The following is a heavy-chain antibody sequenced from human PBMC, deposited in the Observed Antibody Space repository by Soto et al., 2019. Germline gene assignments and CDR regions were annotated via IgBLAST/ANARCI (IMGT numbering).Heavy chain of an antibody. J-gene: IGHJ3*02. CDR1: GGSISSYY. Sequence: PSETLSLSCTVSGGSISSYYWSWIRQPAGKGLEWIGRIYTSGSTNYNPSLKSRVTMSVDTSKNQFSPKLSSVTAADTAVYYRARLKMGYDAFDIWGQGTMVTVSS. CDR3: ARLKMGYDAFDI. CDR2: IYTSGST. D-gene: IGHD1-26*01. V-gene: IGHV4-4*07.